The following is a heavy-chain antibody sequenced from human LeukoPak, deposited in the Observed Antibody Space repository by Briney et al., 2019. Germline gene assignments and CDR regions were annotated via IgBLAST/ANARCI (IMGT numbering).Heavy chain of an antibody. CDR3: AKDFGSGKRNSYYYMDV. Sequence: SLRPSCAASGFIFEDPAMQWVRQAPGKGLEGGLGITYSGGNIGYADSVKGRFSISRDNAKNSLFLQMNSLRSEDTALYYCAKDFGSGKRNSYYYMDVWGKGTTVTVSS. CDR2: ITYSGGNI. D-gene: IGHD3-10*01. J-gene: IGHJ6*03. CDR1: GFIFEDPA. V-gene: IGHV3-9*01.